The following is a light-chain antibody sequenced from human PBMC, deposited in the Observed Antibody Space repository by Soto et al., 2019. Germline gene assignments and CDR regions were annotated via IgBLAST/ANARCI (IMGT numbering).Light chain of an antibody. CDR1: QSVSSN. J-gene: IGKJ4*01. CDR3: QQYKNWPPLT. Sequence: EIVMTQSPATLSVSPGETATLSCRASQSVSSNLAWYQQKPGQAPTLLIYRASTRATDIPPRFSGSGYGTEFTLTNTSLLSEDFAVYYCQQYKNWPPLTFGGGTKVEIK. V-gene: IGKV3-15*01. CDR2: RAS.